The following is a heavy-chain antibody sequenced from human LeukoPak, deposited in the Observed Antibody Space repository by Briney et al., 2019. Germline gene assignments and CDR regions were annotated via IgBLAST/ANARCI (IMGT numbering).Heavy chain of an antibody. CDR3: AREGAGSRHYDFWSGSYYYYGMDV. D-gene: IGHD3-3*01. V-gene: IGHV3-7*01. Sequence: PGGSLRLSCAASGFTFSSYWMSWVRQAPGKGLEWVANIKQDGSEKYYVDSVKGRFTISRDNAKNSLYLQTNSLRAEDTAVYYCAREGAGSRHYDFWSGSYYYYGMDVWGQGTTVTVSS. J-gene: IGHJ6*02. CDR2: IKQDGSEK. CDR1: GFTFSSYW.